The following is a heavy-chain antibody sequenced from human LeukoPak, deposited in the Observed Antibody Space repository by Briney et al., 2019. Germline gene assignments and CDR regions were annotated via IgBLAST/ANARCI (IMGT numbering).Heavy chain of an antibody. CDR1: GGSFSGYY. CDR2: INHSGST. Sequence: SETLSLTCAVYGGSFSGYYWSWIRQPPGKGLEWIGEINHSGSTNYNPSLKSRVTISVDTSKNQFSLKLSSVTAADTAVYYCARDPDYVWGTGGYWGQGTLVTVSS. D-gene: IGHD3-16*01. V-gene: IGHV4-34*01. CDR3: ARDPDYVWGTGGY. J-gene: IGHJ4*02.